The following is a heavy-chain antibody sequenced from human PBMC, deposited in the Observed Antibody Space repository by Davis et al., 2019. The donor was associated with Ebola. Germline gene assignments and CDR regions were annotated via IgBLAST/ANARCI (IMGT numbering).Heavy chain of an antibody. D-gene: IGHD1-1*01. CDR1: GFTFSSSA. CDR3: VRLIPARGTPENGFDI. Sequence: GESLKISCASSGFTFSSSAMHWVRQAPGKGLEWVGVISYDGTDKYYADSVKGRFTVSRDNSKDTLYLHMTSLGTGDTALYYCVRLIPARGTPENGFDIWGQGTMVTVSS. CDR2: ISYDGTDK. V-gene: IGHV3-30*04. J-gene: IGHJ3*02.